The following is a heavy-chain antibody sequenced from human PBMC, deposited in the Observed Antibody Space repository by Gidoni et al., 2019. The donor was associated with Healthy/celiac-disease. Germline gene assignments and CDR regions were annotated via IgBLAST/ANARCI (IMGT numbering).Heavy chain of an antibody. CDR1: GGSFSGYY. V-gene: IGHV4-34*01. CDR2: INHSGST. D-gene: IGHD6-13*01. CDR3: AREGSIAAAGTWNWFDP. Sequence: QVQLHQWVAGLLKPSETLSLTCAVYGGSFSGYYWSWIRQPPGKGLEWIGEINHSGSTNYNPSLKSRVTISVDTSKNQFSLKLSSVTAADTAVYYCAREGSIAAAGTWNWFDPWGQGTLVTVSS. J-gene: IGHJ5*02.